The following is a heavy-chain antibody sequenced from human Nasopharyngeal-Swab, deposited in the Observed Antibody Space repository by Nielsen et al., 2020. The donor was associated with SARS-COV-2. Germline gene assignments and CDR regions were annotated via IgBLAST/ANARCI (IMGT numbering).Heavy chain of an antibody. CDR2: INPNSGGT. CDR3: ARGHRPFSGSSPFDY. CDR1: GYTFTGYY. Sequence: ASVKVSCKASGYTFTGYYMHWVRQAPAQGLEWMGWINPNSGGTNYAQKLQGRVTMTTDTSTSTAYMELRSLRSDDTAVYYCARGHRPFSGSSPFDYWGQGTLVTVSS. J-gene: IGHJ4*02. D-gene: IGHD1-26*01. V-gene: IGHV1-2*02.